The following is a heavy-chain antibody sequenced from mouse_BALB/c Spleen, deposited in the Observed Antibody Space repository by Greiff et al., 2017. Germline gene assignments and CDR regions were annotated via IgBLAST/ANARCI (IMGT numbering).Heavy chain of an antibody. V-gene: IGHV3-2*02. Sequence: EVKLMESGPGLVKPSQSLSLTCTVTGYSITSDYAWNWIRQFPGNKLEWMGYISYSGSTSYNPSLKSRISITRDTSKNQFFLQLNSVTTEDTATYYCARTPLSPYFDYWGQGTTLTVSS. D-gene: IGHD6-1*01. CDR1: GYSITSDYA. J-gene: IGHJ2*01. CDR3: ARTPLSPYFDY. CDR2: ISYSGST.